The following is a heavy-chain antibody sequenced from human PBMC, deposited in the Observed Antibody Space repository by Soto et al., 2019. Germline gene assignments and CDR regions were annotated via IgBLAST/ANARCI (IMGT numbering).Heavy chain of an antibody. CDR2: ISGSGGST. J-gene: IGHJ4*02. CDR1: GFTFSSYA. V-gene: IGHV3-23*01. Sequence: PGGSLRLSCAASGFTFSSYAMSWVRQAPGKGLEWVSAISGSGGSTYYADSVKGRFTISRDNSKNTLYLQMNSLRAEDTAVYYCAKDHYYDSSGYLIGKYYFDYWGQGTLVTVSS. D-gene: IGHD3-22*01. CDR3: AKDHYYDSSGYLIGKYYFDY.